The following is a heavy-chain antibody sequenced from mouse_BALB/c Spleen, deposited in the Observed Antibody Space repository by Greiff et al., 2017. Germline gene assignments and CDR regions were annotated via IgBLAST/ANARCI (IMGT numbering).Heavy chain of an antibody. CDR1: GFTFSSYG. D-gene: IGHD1-1*01. V-gene: IGHV5-6*01. CDR3: ARHFLYWYAMDY. J-gene: IGHJ4*01. Sequence: EVQLVESGGDLVKPGGSLKLSCAASGFTFSSYGMSWVRQTPDKRLEWVATISSGGSYTYYPDSVKGRFTISRDNAKNTLYLQMSSLKSEDTAMYYCARHFLYWYAMDYWGQGTSVTVSS. CDR2: ISSGGSYT.